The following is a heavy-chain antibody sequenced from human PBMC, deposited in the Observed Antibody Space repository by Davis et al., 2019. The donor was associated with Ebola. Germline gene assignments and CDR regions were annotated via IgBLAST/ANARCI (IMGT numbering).Heavy chain of an antibody. CDR3: TFTVTTVDY. Sequence: GVSLRLSCAASGFTFSGSAMHWVRQASGKGLEWVGRIRSKANSYATAYAASVKGRFTISRDDSKNTAYLQMNSLKTEDTAVYYCTFTVTTVDYWGQGTLVTVSS. CDR2: IRSKANSYAT. J-gene: IGHJ4*02. D-gene: IGHD4-17*01. CDR1: GFTFSGSA. V-gene: IGHV3-73*01.